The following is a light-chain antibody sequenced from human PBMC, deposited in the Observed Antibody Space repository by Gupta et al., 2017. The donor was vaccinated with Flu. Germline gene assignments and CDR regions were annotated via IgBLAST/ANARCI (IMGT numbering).Light chain of an antibody. CDR2: TAS. V-gene: IGKV1-9*01. CDR3: HQRKNNPPVT. J-gene: IGKJ3*01. Sequence: SFLYASVGDRGTTTCRARQGIRSYLAWYEQRPKKAPKLLIYTASTWQRGVASRFGGGGFGKELTLTTSSRQQEDFASYYFHQRKNNPPVTFGHGTKVDI. CDR1: QGIRSY.